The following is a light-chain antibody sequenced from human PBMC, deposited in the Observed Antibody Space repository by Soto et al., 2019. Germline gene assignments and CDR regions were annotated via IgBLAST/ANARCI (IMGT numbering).Light chain of an antibody. J-gene: IGKJ4*01. CDR2: KAS. Sequence: DIQMTQSPSTLSASVGYRVTITCLSSQTIINWLAWYQQKPGKAPKLLIYKASTLEGEVPSRFGGSGSGTDFTLTSSSLQPEDFATYYCIQDYNYPLTFGGGTKVDIK. CDR3: IQDYNYPLT. V-gene: IGKV1-5*03. CDR1: QTIINW.